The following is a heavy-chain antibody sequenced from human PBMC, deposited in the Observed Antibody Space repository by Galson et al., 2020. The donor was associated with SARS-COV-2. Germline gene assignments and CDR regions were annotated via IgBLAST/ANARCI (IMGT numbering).Heavy chain of an antibody. V-gene: IGHV3-23*01. J-gene: IGHJ3*02. CDR3: AKDGAYCGGDCYPYAFDI. CDR2: ISGSGGST. CDR1: GFTFSSYA. D-gene: IGHD2-21*02. Sequence: GGSLRLSCAASGFTFSSYAMSWVRQAPGKGLAWVSAISGSGGSTYYADSVKGRFTISRDNPKNTLYLQMNSLGAEDTAVYYCAKDGAYCGGDCYPYAFDIWGQGTMVTVSS.